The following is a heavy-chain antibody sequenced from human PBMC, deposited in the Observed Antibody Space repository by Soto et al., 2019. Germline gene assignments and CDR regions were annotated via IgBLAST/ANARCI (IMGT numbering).Heavy chain of an antibody. CDR1: GGSISSGDYY. J-gene: IGHJ6*02. CDR3: AIRYSFYYYGMDV. D-gene: IGHD5-18*01. V-gene: IGHV4-30-4*01. CDR2: IYYSGST. Sequence: PSETLSLTCTVSGGSISSGDYYWSWIRQPPGKGLEWIGYIYYSGSTYYNPSLKSRVTISVDTSKNQFSLKLSSVTAADTAVYYCAIRYSFYYYGMDVWGQGTTVTVSS.